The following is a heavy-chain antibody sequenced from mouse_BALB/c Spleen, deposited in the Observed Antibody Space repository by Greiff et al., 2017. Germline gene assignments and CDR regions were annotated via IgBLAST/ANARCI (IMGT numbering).Heavy chain of an antibody. V-gene: IGHV1-63*02. CDR2: IYPGGGYT. Sequence: QVQLQQSGAELVRPGTSVKISCKASGYTFTNYWLGWVKQRPGHGLEWIGDIYPGGGYTNYNEKFKGKATLTADTSSSTAYMQLSSLTSEDSAVYFCANYYGSSPAWFAYWGQGTLVTVSA. D-gene: IGHD1-1*01. CDR3: ANYYGSSPAWFAY. J-gene: IGHJ3*01. CDR1: GYTFTNYW.